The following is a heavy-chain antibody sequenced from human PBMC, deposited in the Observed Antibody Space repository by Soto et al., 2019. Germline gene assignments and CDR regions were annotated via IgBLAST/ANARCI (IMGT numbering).Heavy chain of an antibody. J-gene: IGHJ4*02. Sequence: QVQLVQSGAEVKKPGASVKVSCKASGYTFPSNVFSGWGKAPGQGLEWMGWISAYNGNTNYAQKLQGRVTMTTDTSTSTAYMELRSLRSDDTAVYYCARDIGGFDYWGQGTLVTVSS. CDR3: ARDIGGFDY. CDR2: ISAYNGNT. V-gene: IGHV1-18*01. D-gene: IGHD1-26*01. CDR1: GYTFPSNV.